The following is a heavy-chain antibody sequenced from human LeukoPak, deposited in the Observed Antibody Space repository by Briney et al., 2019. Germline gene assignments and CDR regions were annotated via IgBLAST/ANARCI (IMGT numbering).Heavy chain of an antibody. CDR2: IYTSGST. V-gene: IGHV4-4*07. Sequence: PSETLSLTCTVSGGSISGYYWSWIRQPAGKGLEWIGRIYTSGSTNYNPSLKSRVTMSVDTSKNQFSLKLSSVTAADTAVYYCARVSLAAAGSSDYFDYWGQGTLVTVSS. D-gene: IGHD6-13*01. CDR1: GGSISGYY. J-gene: IGHJ4*02. CDR3: ARVSLAAAGSSDYFDY.